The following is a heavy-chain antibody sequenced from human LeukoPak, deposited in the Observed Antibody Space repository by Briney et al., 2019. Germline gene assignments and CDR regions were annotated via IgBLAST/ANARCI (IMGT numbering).Heavy chain of an antibody. CDR2: IYHSGST. Sequence: KPSETLSLTCAVSGGSISSGGYSWSWIRQPPGKGLEWIGYIYHSGSTYYNPSLKSRVTISVDRSKNQFSLKLSSVTAADTAVYYCATYDYGDYVVYWGQGTLVTVSS. CDR1: GGSISSGGYS. J-gene: IGHJ4*02. D-gene: IGHD4-17*01. V-gene: IGHV4-30-2*01. CDR3: ATYDYGDYVVY.